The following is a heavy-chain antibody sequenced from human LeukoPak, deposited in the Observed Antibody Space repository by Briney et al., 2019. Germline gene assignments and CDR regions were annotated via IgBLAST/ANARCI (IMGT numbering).Heavy chain of an antibody. CDR1: GFTFSSYA. J-gene: IGHJ4*02. CDR3: VKGPPRVITTPPGDC. Sequence: GGSLRLSCAASGFTFSSYAMSWVRQAPGKGLEWVSAISGSGGSTYYADSVKGRFTISRDNAKNSLYLQMNSLRAEDTAVYYCVKGPPRVITTPPGDCWGQGTPVTVSS. V-gene: IGHV3-23*01. CDR2: ISGSGGST. D-gene: IGHD4/OR15-4a*01.